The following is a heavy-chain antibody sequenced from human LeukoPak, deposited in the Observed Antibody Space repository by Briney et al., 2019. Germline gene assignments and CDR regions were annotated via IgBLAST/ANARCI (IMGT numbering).Heavy chain of an antibody. CDR3: ARGRRIPVGDDY. Sequence: PSETLSLTCAVYGGSFSGYYWSWIRQPPGKGLEWIGEINHSGSTNYNPSLKSRVTISVDTSKNQFSLKLTSVTAADTAVYYCARGRRIPVGDDYWGQGTLVTVSS. CDR2: INHSGST. CDR1: GGSFSGYY. V-gene: IGHV4-34*01. J-gene: IGHJ4*02. D-gene: IGHD6-19*01.